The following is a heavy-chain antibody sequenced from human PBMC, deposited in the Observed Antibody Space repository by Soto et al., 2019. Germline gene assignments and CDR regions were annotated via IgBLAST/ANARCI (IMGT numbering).Heavy chain of an antibody. CDR2: IGPNRGDT. D-gene: IGHD3-16*02. CDR3: GRGRSGEVVVFY. CDR1: GYTFTGYY. Sequence: QVQLVQSGAEVKKSGASVRVSCKASGYTFTGYYIHWVRQAPGQGPEWMGEIGPNRGDTRYAQKFQGRVTMTRDTSITTVDMELSNLSPDDTAVYYCGRGRSGEVVVFYWGQGTLVTVYS. V-gene: IGHV1-2*02. J-gene: IGHJ4*02.